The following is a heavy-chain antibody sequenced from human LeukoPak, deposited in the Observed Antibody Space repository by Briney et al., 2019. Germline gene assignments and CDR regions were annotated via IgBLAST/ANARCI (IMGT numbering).Heavy chain of an antibody. CDR3: AAWTDRGYSY. V-gene: IGHV3-7*01. J-gene: IGHJ4*02. Sequence: PGGSLRLSCTAFGFTFSRSWMNWLRQAPGKGLEGVANINPDGDGMRFVDSVKGRFTMSRDNAQSSLHLQMNSLRVEDTAFYYCAAWTDRGYSYWGQGVLVTVSS. CDR2: INPDGDGM. CDR1: GFTFSRSW. D-gene: IGHD5-12*01.